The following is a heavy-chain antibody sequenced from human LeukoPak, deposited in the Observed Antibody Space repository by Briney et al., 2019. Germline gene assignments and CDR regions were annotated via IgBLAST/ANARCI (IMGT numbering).Heavy chain of an antibody. D-gene: IGHD5-18*01. CDR3: AKGGRIQLWLAFFDY. CDR2: ISYDGSNE. V-gene: IGHV3-30*18. J-gene: IGHJ4*02. CDR1: GFTFSSYA. Sequence: GGSLRLSCAASGFTFSSYAMSWVRQAPGKGLEWVAVISYDGSNEFYADSVKGRFTISRDNSKNTLYLQMNSLRAEDTAMYYCAKGGRIQLWLAFFDYWGQGTLVTVSS.